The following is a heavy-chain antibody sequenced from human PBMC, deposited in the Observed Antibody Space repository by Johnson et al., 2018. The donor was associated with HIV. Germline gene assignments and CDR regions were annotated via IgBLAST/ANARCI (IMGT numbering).Heavy chain of an antibody. CDR1: GFTVSSNY. D-gene: IGHD1-26*01. CDR2: IYSGGST. V-gene: IGHV3-66*03. Sequence: VQLVESGGGLIQPGGSLRLSCAASGFTVSSNYMSWVRQAPGKGLEWVSVIYSGGSTYYADSVKGRFTISRDNSKNTVYLQMSSLRAEDTAGYYCAKDVGNFWPDAFDIWGQGTMVTVSS. CDR3: AKDVGNFWPDAFDI. J-gene: IGHJ3*02.